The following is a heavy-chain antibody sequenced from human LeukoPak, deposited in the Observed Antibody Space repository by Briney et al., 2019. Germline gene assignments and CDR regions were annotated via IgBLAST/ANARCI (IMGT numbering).Heavy chain of an antibody. CDR2: IYHSGST. D-gene: IGHD3-16*02. CDR3: ARATITFGGVIVIDAFDI. CDR1: GYSISSGYY. J-gene: IGHJ3*02. Sequence: SETLSLTCTVSGYSISSGYYWGWLRQPPGKGLGGVGSIYHSGSTYYNPSVKGRVTISVDTSKNQFSLKLSSVTAADTAVYYCARATITFGGVIVIDAFDIWGQGTMVTVSS. V-gene: IGHV4-38-2*02.